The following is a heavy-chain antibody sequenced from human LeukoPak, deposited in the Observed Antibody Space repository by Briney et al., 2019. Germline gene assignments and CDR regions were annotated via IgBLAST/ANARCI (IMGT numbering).Heavy chain of an antibody. CDR1: GVSISSSNSY. D-gene: IGHD3-10*01. V-gene: IGHV4-39*01. CDR3: ARRVRGVNDAFDI. Sequence: SETLSLTCTVSGVSISSSNSYWGWIRQPPGKGLEWIGSIYYSGNTYYNASLKSQVSISIDTSKNRFSLKLTSVTAADTAVYYCARRVRGVNDAFDIWGQGTMVTVSS. CDR2: IYYSGNT. J-gene: IGHJ3*02.